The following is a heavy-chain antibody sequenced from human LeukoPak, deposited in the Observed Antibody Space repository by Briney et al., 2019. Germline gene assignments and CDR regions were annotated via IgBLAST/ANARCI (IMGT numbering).Heavy chain of an antibody. CDR1: GFTFSTYW. J-gene: IGHJ4*02. D-gene: IGHD5/OR15-5a*01. Sequence: SGGSLRLSCAASGFTFSTYWMHWVRQAPGKGLVWVSRINSDGSTTNYADSVKGRFTISRDNAKNTLYLQMNSLGPEDTAVYYCSRGSTMTGWNYWGQGTLVTVSS. CDR2: INSDGSTT. V-gene: IGHV3-74*01. CDR3: SRGSTMTGWNY.